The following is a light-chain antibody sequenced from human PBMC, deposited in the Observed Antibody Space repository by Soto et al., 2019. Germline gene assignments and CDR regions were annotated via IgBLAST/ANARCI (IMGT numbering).Light chain of an antibody. CDR3: CSYAGSSAVLV. Sequence: QSALTQPASVSGSPGQSITIPCTGSSSDVGSYNLLSWYQHHPGKAPKLIISEVYKRPSGISNRFSGSKSGNTASLTISGLQAEDEAEYYCCSYAGSSAVLVFGGGTKLTVL. J-gene: IGLJ3*02. CDR1: SSDVGSYNL. CDR2: EVY. V-gene: IGLV2-23*02.